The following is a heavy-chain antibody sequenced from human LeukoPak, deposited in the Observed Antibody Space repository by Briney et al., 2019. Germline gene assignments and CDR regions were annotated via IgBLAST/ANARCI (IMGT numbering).Heavy chain of an antibody. V-gene: IGHV4-61*01. CDR3: ARVEQWPARPEYWYFDL. CDR1: GGSVSSGSYY. CDR2: IYYSGST. J-gene: IGHJ2*01. Sequence: SETLSLTCTVSGGSVSSGSYYWSWIRQPPGKGLEWIGYIYYSGSTNYNPSLKSRVTISVDTSKNQFSLKLSSVTAADTAVYYCARVEQWPARPEYWYFDLWGRGTLVTVSS. D-gene: IGHD6-19*01.